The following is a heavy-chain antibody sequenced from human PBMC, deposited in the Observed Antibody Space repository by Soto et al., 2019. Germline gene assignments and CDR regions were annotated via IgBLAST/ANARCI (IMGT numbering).Heavy chain of an antibody. CDR2: IYYSGST. J-gene: IGHJ5*02. CDR1: GGSISSYY. Sequence: PSETLSLTCTVSGGSISSYYWSWIRQPPGKGLEWIGYIYYSGSTNYNPSLKSRVTISVDTSKNQFSLKLSSVTAADTAAYYCAREEVDGYNVYWFDPWGQGTLVTVSS. D-gene: IGHD5-12*01. V-gene: IGHV4-59*01. CDR3: AREEVDGYNVYWFDP.